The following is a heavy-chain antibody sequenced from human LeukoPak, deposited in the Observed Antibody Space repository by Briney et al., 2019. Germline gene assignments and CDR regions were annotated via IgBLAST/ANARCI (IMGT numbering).Heavy chain of an antibody. V-gene: IGHV1-8*01. Sequence: ASVKVSCKASGYTFTSYDINWVRQATGQGLEWMGWMNPNSGNTGYAQKFQGRVTMTRNTSISTAYMELSSLRSEDTAVYYCARYGSSSSWYSYYYYYYMDVWGKGTTVTISS. CDR1: GYTFTSYD. CDR2: MNPNSGNT. J-gene: IGHJ6*03. D-gene: IGHD6-13*01. CDR3: ARYGSSSSWYSYYYYYYMDV.